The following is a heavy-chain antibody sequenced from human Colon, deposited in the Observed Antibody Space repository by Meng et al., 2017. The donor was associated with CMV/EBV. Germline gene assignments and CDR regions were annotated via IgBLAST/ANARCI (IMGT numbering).Heavy chain of an antibody. CDR1: GFTFSSYS. D-gene: IGHD6-13*01. CDR3: ARVHFPYSSSWYYFDY. V-gene: IGHV3-21*01. J-gene: IGHJ4*02. Sequence: SGFTFSSYSMNWVRQAPGKGLEWVSSISSSSSYIYYADSVKGRFTISRDNAKNSLYLQMNSLRAEDTAVYYCARVHFPYSSSWYYFDYWGQGTLVTVSS. CDR2: ISSSSSYI.